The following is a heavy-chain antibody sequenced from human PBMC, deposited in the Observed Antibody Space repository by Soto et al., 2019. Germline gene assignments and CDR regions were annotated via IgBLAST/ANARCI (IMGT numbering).Heavy chain of an antibody. CDR3: AGLRGYAGSPIDY. J-gene: IGHJ4*02. D-gene: IGHD2-15*01. V-gene: IGHV4-61*05. CDR2: ISHSGNT. CDR1: GGSISSNSYY. Sequence: KPSETLSLTCTVSGGSISSNSYYWDWIRQPPGKGLEWIGYISHSGNTNYNPSVKSRVTLSVDTPKNQFSLRLSSVTTADTAVYYCAGLRGYAGSPIDYWGQGTLVTVSS.